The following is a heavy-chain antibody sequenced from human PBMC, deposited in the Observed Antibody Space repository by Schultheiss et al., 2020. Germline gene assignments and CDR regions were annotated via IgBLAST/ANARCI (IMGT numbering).Heavy chain of an antibody. Sequence: SQTLSLTCTVSGDSISSGSYYWSWIRQPAGKGLEWIGRIYTSGSTNYNPSLKSRVTISVDTSKNQFSLKLSSVTAADTAVYYCARMIVVVAATHGWFDPWGQGTLVNVSS. CDR1: GDSISSGSYY. V-gene: IGHV4-61*02. J-gene: IGHJ5*02. CDR2: IYTSGST. D-gene: IGHD2-15*01. CDR3: ARMIVVVAATHGWFDP.